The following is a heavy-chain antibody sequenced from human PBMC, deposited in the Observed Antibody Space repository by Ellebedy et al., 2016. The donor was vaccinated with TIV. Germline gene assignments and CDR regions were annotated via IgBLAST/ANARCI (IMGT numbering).Heavy chain of an antibody. J-gene: IGHJ5*02. V-gene: IGHV3-7*01. Sequence: GESLKISCAASGFNFRSYWMTRVRQAPGEGLEWVAKIRQEGDEIYYVESVKGRFTISRHNAKNSLFLQMNSLRVEDTAVYYCARRASYGDYAVQVNPWFDPWGQGTLVTVSS. CDR1: GFNFRSYW. CDR3: ARRASYGDYAVQVNPWFDP. D-gene: IGHD4-17*01. CDR2: IRQEGDEI.